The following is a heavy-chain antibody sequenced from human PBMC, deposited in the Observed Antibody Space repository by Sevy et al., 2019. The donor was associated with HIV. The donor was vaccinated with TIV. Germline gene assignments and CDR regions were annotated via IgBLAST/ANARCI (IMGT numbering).Heavy chain of an antibody. D-gene: IGHD3-22*01. CDR2: IRFDGSEK. V-gene: IGHV3-30*02. J-gene: IGHJ4*02. CDR1: GFPFNNYA. CDR3: AKTRCYYESSVHF. Sequence: GGSLRLSCEASGFPFNNYAMQWVRQAPGKGLEWVAFIRFDGSEKYYADSVKGRFTISRDNSKNTLFLQMTRLKTEDTAVYYCAKTRCYYESSVHFWGQGALVTVSS.